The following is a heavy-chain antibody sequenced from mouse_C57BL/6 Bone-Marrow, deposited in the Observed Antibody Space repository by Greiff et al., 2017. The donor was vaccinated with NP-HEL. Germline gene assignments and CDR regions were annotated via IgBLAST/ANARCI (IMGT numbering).Heavy chain of an antibody. CDR3: ANDYFDY. Sequence: EVKVVESGGGLVKPGGSLKLSCAASGFTFSDYGMHWVRQAPEQGLEWVAYISSGSSTIYYADTVKGRFTISRDNAKNTLFLQMTSLRSEDTAMYYCANDYFDYWGQGTTLTVSS. J-gene: IGHJ2*01. CDR1: GFTFSDYG. V-gene: IGHV5-17*01. CDR2: ISSGSSTI.